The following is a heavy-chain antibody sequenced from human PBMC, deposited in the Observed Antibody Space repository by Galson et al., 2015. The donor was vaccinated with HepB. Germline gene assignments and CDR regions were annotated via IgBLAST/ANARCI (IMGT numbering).Heavy chain of an antibody. CDR3: AKGRGIFYWFFDF. D-gene: IGHD6-13*01. V-gene: IGHV3-23*01. CDR1: GFTFSSYA. Sequence: SLRLSCAASGFTFSSYAMSWVRQAPGKGLEWVSTISGSGGSTYYADSVKGRFTISRDNSKNTLYLQMNSLRAEDTAVYYCAKGRGIFYWFFDFWGRGTLVTVSS. CDR2: ISGSGGST. J-gene: IGHJ2*01.